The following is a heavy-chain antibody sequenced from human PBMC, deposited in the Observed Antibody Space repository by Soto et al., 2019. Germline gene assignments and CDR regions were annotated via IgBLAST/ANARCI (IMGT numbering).Heavy chain of an antibody. CDR1: GFTFSSYG. Sequence: GGSLRLSCAASGFTFSSYGMHWVRQAPGKGLEWVAVISYDGSNKYYADSVKGRFTISRDNSKNTLYLQMNSLRAEDTAVYYCAKDYYDSSGYRQHYYYYYGMDVWGQGTTVTVSS. J-gene: IGHJ6*02. CDR2: ISYDGSNK. D-gene: IGHD3-22*01. V-gene: IGHV3-30*18. CDR3: AKDYYDSSGYRQHYYYYYGMDV.